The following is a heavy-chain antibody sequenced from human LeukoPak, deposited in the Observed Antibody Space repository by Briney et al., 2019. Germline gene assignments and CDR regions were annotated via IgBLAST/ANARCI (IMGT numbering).Heavy chain of an antibody. D-gene: IGHD2-2*01. CDR1: GYTFITYG. J-gene: IGHJ3*02. CDR2: ISTYNGNT. V-gene: IGHV1-18*01. Sequence: ASVKVSCKASGYTFITYGISWVRQAPGQGLEWMGWISTYNGNTNYAQKLQGRVTMTTDTSTTTAYMELRSLRSDDTAVYYCARVIGYCSSTSCPDAFDIWGQGTMVTVSS. CDR3: ARVIGYCSSTSCPDAFDI.